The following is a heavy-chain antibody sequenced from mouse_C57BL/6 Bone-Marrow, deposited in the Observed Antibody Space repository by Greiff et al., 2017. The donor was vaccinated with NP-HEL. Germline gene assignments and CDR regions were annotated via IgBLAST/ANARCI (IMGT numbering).Heavy chain of an antibody. D-gene: IGHD1-1*01. Sequence: EVQRVESGPGLVKPSQSLSLTCSVTGYSITSGYYWNWIRQLPGNKLEWMGYISYDGSNNYNPSLKNRISITRDTSKNQFFLKLNSVTTEDTATYYCAILITTVVAKAMDYWGQGTSVTVSS. CDR2: ISYDGSN. CDR3: AILITTVVAKAMDY. V-gene: IGHV3-6*01. CDR1: GYSITSGYY. J-gene: IGHJ4*01.